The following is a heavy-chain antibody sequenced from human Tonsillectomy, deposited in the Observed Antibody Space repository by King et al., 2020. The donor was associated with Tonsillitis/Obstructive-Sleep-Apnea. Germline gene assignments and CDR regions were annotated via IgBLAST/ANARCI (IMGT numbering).Heavy chain of an antibody. CDR3: ARRSAYAVGAIVSFDI. V-gene: IGHV5-51*01. J-gene: IGHJ3*02. CDR2: IYPGDSAT. D-gene: IGHD2-21*01. CDR1: GYDFTNYW. Sequence: QLVQSGAEVKKPGESLKISCKGSGYDFTNYWIGWVRQMPGRGLEWMGNIYPGDSATRYSPSFQGQVTISADKSISTACLQWSSLKASDTAMYYCARRSAYAVGAIVSFDIWGQGTVVTVSS.